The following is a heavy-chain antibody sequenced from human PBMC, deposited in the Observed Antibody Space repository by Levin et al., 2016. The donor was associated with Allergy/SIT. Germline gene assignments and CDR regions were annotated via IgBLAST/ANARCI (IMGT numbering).Heavy chain of an antibody. CDR2: IIPIFGTA. J-gene: IGHJ4*02. CDR3: ARGRVDTALSY. D-gene: IGHD5-18*01. Sequence: WVRQAPGQGLEWMGGIIPIFGTANYAQKFQGRVTITADESTSTAYMELSSLRSEDTAVYYCARGRVDTALSYWGQGTLVTVSS. V-gene: IGHV1-69*01.